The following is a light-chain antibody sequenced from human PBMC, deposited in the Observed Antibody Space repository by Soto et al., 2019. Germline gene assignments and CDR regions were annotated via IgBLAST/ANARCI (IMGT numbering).Light chain of an antibody. V-gene: IGKV3-15*01. CDR1: QSVGSN. CDR3: QQYKHWPRT. J-gene: IGKJ1*01. Sequence: EIVMTQSPGTLSVSPGGGATLSCRASQSVGSNLVWYQQKPGQAPRLLIYGASTRATGIPARFSGSGSGTEFTLTISSLQSEDFAVYYCQQYKHWPRTFGQGTKVEIK. CDR2: GAS.